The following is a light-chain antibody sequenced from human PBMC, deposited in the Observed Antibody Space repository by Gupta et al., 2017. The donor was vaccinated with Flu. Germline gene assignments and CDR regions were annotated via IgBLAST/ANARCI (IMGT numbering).Light chain of an antibody. CDR3: QVWDTDSDHPV. V-gene: IGLV3-21*02. CDR2: DDT. Sequence: SYVLTQPPSVSVAPGQTATITCGGNNIGRKSVHWYQQKPGQAPVLVLYDDTDRPSGIPERFSGSNSGRTATLTISRVEAEDEADYCCQVWDTDSDHPVFGGGTKLTVL. J-gene: IGLJ3*02. CDR1: NIGRKS.